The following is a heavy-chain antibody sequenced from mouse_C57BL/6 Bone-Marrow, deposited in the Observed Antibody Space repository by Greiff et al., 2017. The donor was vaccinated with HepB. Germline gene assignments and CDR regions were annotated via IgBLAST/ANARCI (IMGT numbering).Heavy chain of an antibody. Sequence: QVQLQQSGPELVKPGASVKISCKASGYAFSSSWMNWVKQRPGKGLEWIGRIYPGDGDTNYNGKFKGKATLTADKSSSTAYMQLSSLTSEDSAVYFCGIYDGRFDYWGQGTTLTVSS. J-gene: IGHJ2*01. CDR2: IYPGDGDT. CDR1: GYAFSSSW. CDR3: GIYDGRFDY. V-gene: IGHV1-82*01. D-gene: IGHD2-3*01.